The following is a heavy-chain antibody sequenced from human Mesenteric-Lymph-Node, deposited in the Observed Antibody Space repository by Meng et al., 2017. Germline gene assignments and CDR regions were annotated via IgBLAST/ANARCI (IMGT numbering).Heavy chain of an antibody. J-gene: IGHJ4*02. CDR2: IWYDGSNK. Sequence: GESLKISCAASGFTFSSYGMHWVRQAPGKGLEWVAVIWYDGSNKYYADSVKGRFTISRDNSKNTLYLQMNSLRAEDTAVYYCARASACRDGYNCPFDYWGQGTLVTVSS. CDR1: GFTFSSYG. V-gene: IGHV3-33*01. D-gene: IGHD5-24*01. CDR3: ARASACRDGYNCPFDY.